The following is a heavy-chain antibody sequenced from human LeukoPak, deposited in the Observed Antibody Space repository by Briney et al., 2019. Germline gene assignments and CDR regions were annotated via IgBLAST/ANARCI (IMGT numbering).Heavy chain of an antibody. CDR2: ISGSGDST. D-gene: IGHD3-3*01. Sequence: GGTLRLSCAASGFTFNSYGMSWVRQAPGKGLEWVSGISGSGDSTYYADSVKGRFTISRDYSKNTLYLQMNSLRAEDTALYYCAKVPHYDFWSGYYSYLDYWGQGTLVTVSS. CDR1: GFTFNSYG. V-gene: IGHV3-23*01. CDR3: AKVPHYDFWSGYYSYLDY. J-gene: IGHJ4*02.